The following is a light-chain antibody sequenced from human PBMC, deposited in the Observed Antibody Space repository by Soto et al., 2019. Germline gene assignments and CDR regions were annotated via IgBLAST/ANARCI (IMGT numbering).Light chain of an antibody. J-gene: IGKJ4*01. CDR1: QSVSSN. V-gene: IGKV3-15*01. Sequence: EIVMTQSPATLSVSPGERATLSCRASQSVSSNLAGYQQKPGQAPRLLIYGASTRATSIPARISGSGSGTEFTLTISSPQSEDFGVYYCQQYNNWPLTFGGGTKGEIK. CDR2: GAS. CDR3: QQYNNWPLT.